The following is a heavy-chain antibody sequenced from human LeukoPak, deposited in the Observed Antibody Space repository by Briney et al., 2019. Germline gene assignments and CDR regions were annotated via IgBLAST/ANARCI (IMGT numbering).Heavy chain of an antibody. V-gene: IGHV4-59*11. Sequence: SETLSLTCTVSGASIRSHYWSWIRQPPGKGLEWIGYMYYSGNSNYNPALKSRVTISVDTSKNQFSLKLSSVTAADTAVYYCARDRSLGGIAVAGKKAYYYGMDVWGQGTTVTVSS. CDR3: ARDRSLGGIAVAGKKAYYYGMDV. J-gene: IGHJ6*02. CDR1: GASIRSHY. CDR2: MYYSGNS. D-gene: IGHD6-19*01.